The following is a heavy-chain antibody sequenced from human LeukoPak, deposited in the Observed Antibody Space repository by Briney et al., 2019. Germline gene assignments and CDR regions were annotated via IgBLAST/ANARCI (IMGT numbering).Heavy chain of an antibody. J-gene: IGHJ3*01. Sequence: GRSLRLSCAGSGFTFSRYGMHWVRQAPGKGLEWVALIRYDGNDHWYGDSAKGRFTISRDNSKDTVYLQMDSLRDEDTAVYYCARWGIVGDDAFDLWGQGTMVTVSS. V-gene: IGHV3-33*01. D-gene: IGHD1-26*01. CDR1: GFTFSRYG. CDR2: IRYDGNDH. CDR3: ARWGIVGDDAFDL.